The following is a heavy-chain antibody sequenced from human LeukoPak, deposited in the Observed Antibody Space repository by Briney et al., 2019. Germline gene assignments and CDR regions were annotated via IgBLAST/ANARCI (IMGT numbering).Heavy chain of an antibody. CDR3: ARDWGYCSSTSCHVFDY. V-gene: IGHV3-53*01. D-gene: IGHD2-2*01. CDR2: IYDGGST. CDR1: GFTVSSNY. Sequence: PGGSLRLSCAVSGFTVSSNYMSWVRLAPGKGLEWVSVIYDGGSTDYAESVKGRFTISRDNSKNTLYLQMNSLRAEDTAVHYCARDWGYCSSTSCHVFDYWGQGTLVTVSS. J-gene: IGHJ4*02.